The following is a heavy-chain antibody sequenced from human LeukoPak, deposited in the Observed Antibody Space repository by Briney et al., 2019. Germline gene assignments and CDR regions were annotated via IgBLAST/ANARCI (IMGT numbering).Heavy chain of an antibody. CDR2: IKQDGRGK. CDR3: ARWIFTTAHFDC. Sequence: GGSLRLSCATSGFTFSTYWMSWVRQAPGKGLEWVANIKQDGRGKYYVDSVRGRFTISRDNAKNSLYLQMNSLRAEDTAVYYCARWIFTTAHFDCWGQGTLVTVSS. CDR1: GFTFSTYW. D-gene: IGHD2-2*03. V-gene: IGHV3-7*01. J-gene: IGHJ4*02.